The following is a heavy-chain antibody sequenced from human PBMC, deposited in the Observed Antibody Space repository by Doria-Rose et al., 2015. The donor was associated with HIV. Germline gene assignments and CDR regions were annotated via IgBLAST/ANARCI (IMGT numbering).Heavy chain of an antibody. CDR1: GVSLSSPGMG. Sequence: SGPVLVKPTETLTLTCTVSGVSLSSPGMGVSWIRQPPGKALEWLADIFSDDERSYKPSLKSRLNIARGTSKSQVGLTMTDMDPVDTATYYCARIKSSRWYHKYYFDFWGQGTLVIVSA. J-gene: IGHJ4*02. V-gene: IGHV2-26*01. CDR3: ARIKSSRWYHKYYFDF. CDR2: IFSDDER. D-gene: IGHD6-13*01.